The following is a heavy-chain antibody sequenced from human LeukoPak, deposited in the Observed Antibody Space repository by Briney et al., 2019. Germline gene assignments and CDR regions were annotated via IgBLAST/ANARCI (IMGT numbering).Heavy chain of an antibody. Sequence: GGSLRLSCAASGFTFSHAWMSWVRQAPGKGLEWVGRIKRKTDGSTTDYAEPVKDIFTIAREDKKKTVYLQMNNLQTEDTAVYYCTTRTDSSGILGYSGQGTLVTVSS. D-gene: IGHD4-23*01. CDR2: IKRKTDGSTT. CDR1: GFTFSHAW. J-gene: IGHJ4*02. CDR3: TTRTDSSGILGY. V-gene: IGHV3-15*01.